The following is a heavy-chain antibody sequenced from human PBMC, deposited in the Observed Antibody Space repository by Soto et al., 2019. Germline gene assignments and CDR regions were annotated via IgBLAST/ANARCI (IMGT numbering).Heavy chain of an antibody. J-gene: IGHJ6*02. D-gene: IGHD2-2*01. Sequence: SVKVSCKASGGTFSSYAISWVRQAPGQGLEWMGGIIPIFGTANYAQKFQGRVTITADESTSTAYMELSSLRSEDTAVYYCASGQNCSSTSCNAAMDVWGQGNTVTVCS. V-gene: IGHV1-69*13. CDR1: GGTFSSYA. CDR3: ASGQNCSSTSCNAAMDV. CDR2: IIPIFGTA.